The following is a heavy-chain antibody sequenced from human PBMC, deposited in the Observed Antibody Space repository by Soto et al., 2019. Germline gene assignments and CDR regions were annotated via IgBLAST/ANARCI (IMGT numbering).Heavy chain of an antibody. Sequence: EVQLVESRGGLVQPGGSLKLACAASGFIFSDSAVHWVRQAPEKGLEWIARIRSKSKTYATAYVASVQGRFTVSRDDSKNTAYLEMNSLKTEDTAIYYCTRLEESGCAGDDCSSGFDHWGPGTPVTVSS. V-gene: IGHV3-73*02. CDR3: TRLEESGCAGDDCSSGFDH. J-gene: IGHJ4*02. CDR2: IRSKSKTYAT. CDR1: GFIFSDSA. D-gene: IGHD2-21*02.